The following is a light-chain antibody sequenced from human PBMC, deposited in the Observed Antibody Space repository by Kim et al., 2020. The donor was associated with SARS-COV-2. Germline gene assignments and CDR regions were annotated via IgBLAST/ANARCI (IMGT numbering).Light chain of an antibody. CDR1: SSDVGGYNY. CDR2: DVS. Sequence: QSALTQPASLSGSPGQSITISCTGTSSDVGGYNYVSWYQQHPGKAPKLMIYDVSNRPSGVSNRFSGSKSGNTASLTISGLQAADEADYYCSSYTSSSTLVFGTGTKVTVL. J-gene: IGLJ1*01. V-gene: IGLV2-14*03. CDR3: SSYTSSSTLV.